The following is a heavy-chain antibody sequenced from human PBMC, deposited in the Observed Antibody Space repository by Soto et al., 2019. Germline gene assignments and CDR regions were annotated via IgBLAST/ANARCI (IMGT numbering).Heavy chain of an antibody. V-gene: IGHV3-30-3*01. Sequence: GGSLRLSCAASGFTFSSHAMHWVRQAPGKGLEWVAVISYDGSNKYYAESVKGRFTISRDNSKNTLYLQMNSLRAEDTAVYYCTREYYSSSWYLDYWGQGTLVTVSS. D-gene: IGHD6-13*01. CDR2: ISYDGSNK. CDR1: GFTFSSHA. CDR3: TREYYSSSWYLDY. J-gene: IGHJ4*02.